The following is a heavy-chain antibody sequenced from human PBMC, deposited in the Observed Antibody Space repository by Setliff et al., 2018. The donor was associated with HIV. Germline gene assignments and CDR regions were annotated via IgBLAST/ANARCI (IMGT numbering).Heavy chain of an antibody. Sequence: NPGGSLRLSCAASGFTLSTYTMNWVRQAPGKGLEWISSISSNIIYIYYADSVRGRFTISRDNAKNSLYLQMNSLRVEDTAVYYCARTSTTTGTTLNWFDPWGQGTLVTGS. CDR1: GFTLSTYT. V-gene: IGHV3-21*01. J-gene: IGHJ5*02. D-gene: IGHD1-1*01. CDR3: ARTSTTTGTTLNWFDP. CDR2: ISSNIIYI.